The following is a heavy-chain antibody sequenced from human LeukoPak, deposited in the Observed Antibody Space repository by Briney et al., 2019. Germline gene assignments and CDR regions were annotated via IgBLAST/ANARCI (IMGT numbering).Heavy chain of an antibody. CDR3: AKYPASGGYFDY. D-gene: IGHD6-13*01. J-gene: IGHJ4*02. Sequence: GGSLRLSCAASGFTFSTYSMSWVRLVPGKGLEWVSGISGSGDNTYYTDSVKGRFTISRDTSKNTLYLQMNSLRAEDTAVFYCAKYPASGGYFDYWGQGTLVTVSS. CDR2: ISGSGDNT. V-gene: IGHV3-23*01. CDR1: GFTFSTYS.